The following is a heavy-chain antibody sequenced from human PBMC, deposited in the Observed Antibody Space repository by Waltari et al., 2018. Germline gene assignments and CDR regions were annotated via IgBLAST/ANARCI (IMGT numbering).Heavy chain of an antibody. CDR2: INHSGST. J-gene: IGHJ4*02. CDR1: GGSFSGYY. Sequence: QVQLQQWGAGLLKPSEPLSLTCAVSGGSFSGYYWSWIRQPPGKGLEWIGEINHSGSTNYNPSLKSRVTISVDTSKNQFSLKLSSVTAADTAVYYCARVWVYWGQGTLVTVSS. V-gene: IGHV4-34*01. CDR3: ARVWVY. D-gene: IGHD7-27*01.